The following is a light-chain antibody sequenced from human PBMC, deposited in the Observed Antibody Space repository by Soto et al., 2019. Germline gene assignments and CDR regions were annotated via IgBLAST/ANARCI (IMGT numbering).Light chain of an antibody. CDR2: KAS. J-gene: IGKJ1*01. V-gene: IGKV1-5*03. Sequence: DIRMTQSPSTLSGSVGDRVTITCRASQTISSWLAWYQQKPGKAPKLLIYKASTLKSGVPSRFSGSGSGTEFTLTISSLQPDDFAPYYCQHYNSYSEALGKGTKVELK. CDR1: QTISSW. CDR3: QHYNSYSEA.